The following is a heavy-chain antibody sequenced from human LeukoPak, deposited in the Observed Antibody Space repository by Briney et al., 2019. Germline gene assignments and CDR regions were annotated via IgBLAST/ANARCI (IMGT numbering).Heavy chain of an antibody. J-gene: IGHJ4*02. CDR3: AKDPFNYGPFDS. V-gene: IGHV3-23*01. CDR1: GFTFSTYS. Sequence: GGSLRLSCVVSGFTFSTYSMNWVRQAPGKGLEWVSAISGSGGSTYYADSVKGRFTISRDNSKNTLYLQMNSLRAEDTAVYYCAKDPFNYGPFDSWGQGTLVTVSS. D-gene: IGHD3-10*01. CDR2: ISGSGGST.